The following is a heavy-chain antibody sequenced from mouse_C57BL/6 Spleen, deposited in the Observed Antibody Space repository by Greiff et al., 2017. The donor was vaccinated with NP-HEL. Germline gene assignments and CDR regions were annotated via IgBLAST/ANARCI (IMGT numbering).Heavy chain of an antibody. CDR2: ISDGGSYT. CDR3: AREKADSWFAY. J-gene: IGHJ3*01. V-gene: IGHV5-4*01. Sequence: EVKLVESGGGLVKPGGSLKLSCAASGFTFSSYAMSWVRQTPEKRLEWVATISDGGSYTYYPDNVKGRFTISRDNDKNNQYLQMSHLKSEDTAMYYCAREKADSWFAYWGQGTLVTVSA. D-gene: IGHD2-12*01. CDR1: GFTFSSYA.